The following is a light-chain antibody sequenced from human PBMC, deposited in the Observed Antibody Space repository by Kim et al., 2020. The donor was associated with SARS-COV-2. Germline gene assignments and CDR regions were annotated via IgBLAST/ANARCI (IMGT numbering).Light chain of an antibody. J-gene: IGLJ1*01. Sequence: QSALTQPASVSGSPGQSITISCTGSSSDVGGYNYVSWYQQYPGKAPKLKIYDVSNRSSGVSDRFSGSKSVNTASLTISGLQAEDEADYYCSSYTSSNSYVFGTGTKVTVL. CDR3: SSYTSSNSYV. CDR1: SSDVGGYNY. V-gene: IGLV2-14*01. CDR2: DVS.